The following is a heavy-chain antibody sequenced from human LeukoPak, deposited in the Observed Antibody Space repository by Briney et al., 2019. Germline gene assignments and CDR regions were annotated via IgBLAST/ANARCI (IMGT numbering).Heavy chain of an antibody. CDR1: GFTFSSYA. D-gene: IGHD5-18*01. J-gene: IGHJ4*02. CDR3: ARDPGAGYSYGFDY. Sequence: GGSLRLSCAASGFTFSSYAMSWVRQAPGKGLEWVSSISSSGYDIYYADSVKGRFTISRDNSKNTLYLQMNSLRAEDTAVYYCARDPGAGYSYGFDYWGQGTLVTVSS. V-gene: IGHV3-23*01. CDR2: ISSSGYDI.